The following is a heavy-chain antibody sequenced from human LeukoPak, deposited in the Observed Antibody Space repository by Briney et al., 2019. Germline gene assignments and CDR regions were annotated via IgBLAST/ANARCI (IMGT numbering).Heavy chain of an antibody. D-gene: IGHD1-26*01. CDR2: ISGDGGNT. J-gene: IGHJ4*02. CDR1: GFTFDDYA. V-gene: IGHV3-43*02. CDR3: TKDVGSGSYYYFES. Sequence: GGSLRLSCAASGFTFDDYAIHWVRHAPGKGLEWVSLISGDGGNTYYAKSMKGRFTISRDNSKNTLYLQMNSLRSEDTAFYYCTKDVGSGSYYYFESWGQGTLVTVSS.